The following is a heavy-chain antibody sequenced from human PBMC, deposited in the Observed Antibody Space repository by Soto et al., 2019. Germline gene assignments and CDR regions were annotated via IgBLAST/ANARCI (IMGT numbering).Heavy chain of an antibody. J-gene: IGHJ4*02. V-gene: IGHV3-30-3*01. CDR2: ISYDGSNR. D-gene: IGHD2-8*01. CDR1: GFTFRTYT. Sequence: QVQLVESGGDVVQPGRSQRLSCAASGFTFRTYTMHWVRQAPGKGLEWVAFISYDGSNRYYADSVKGRFTISRDNSNNTLYLQMNSLRAEDTAVYYCARDFQQSIVLMVYATLDYWGQGTLVTVSS. CDR3: ARDFQQSIVLMVYATLDY.